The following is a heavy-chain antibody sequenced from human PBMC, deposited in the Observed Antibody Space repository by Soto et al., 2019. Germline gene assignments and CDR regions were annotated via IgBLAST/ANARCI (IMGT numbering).Heavy chain of an antibody. D-gene: IGHD6-6*01. CDR1: GESISSGGYY. CDR2: IYVTDSA. V-gene: IGHV4-31*03. Sequence: QVQLQESGPGLVKPSQTLSLTCNVSGESISSGGYYWSLIRHHPGQSLEWLGYIYVTDSAYYNPSLKSRVTISMDTSKNQFAMRLRSVTAADTAVYYCARASSSSSAADYWGQGILGTVSS. CDR3: ARASSSSSAADY. J-gene: IGHJ4*02.